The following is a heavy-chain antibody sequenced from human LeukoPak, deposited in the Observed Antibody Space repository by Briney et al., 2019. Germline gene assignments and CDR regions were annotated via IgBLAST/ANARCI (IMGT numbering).Heavy chain of an antibody. J-gene: IGHJ5*02. V-gene: IGHV3-21*04. D-gene: IGHD3-10*01. CDR1: GFTFSSYS. CDR3: ARMGVTYYYGSGSSGP. CDR2: ISSSSSYI. Sequence: PGGSLRLSCAASGFTFSSYSMNWVRQAPGKGLEWVSSISSSSSYIYYADSVKGRFTISRDYAKNSLYLQMNSLRAEDTAVYYCARMGVTYYYGSGSSGPWGQGTLVTVSS.